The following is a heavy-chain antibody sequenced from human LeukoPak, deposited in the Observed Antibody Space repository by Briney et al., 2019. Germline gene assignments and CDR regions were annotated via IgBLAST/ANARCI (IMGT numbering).Heavy chain of an antibody. V-gene: IGHV1-2*02. Sequence: ASVKVSCKASGYTFINYYMHWVRQAPGQSLEWMGWINPKSGDTNYAQKFQGRVTMTRDTSISTAYMELNTLRSDDTAMYYCVPSSSFEYYFDYWGQGTLVTVSS. CDR2: INPKSGDT. D-gene: IGHD3-16*01. J-gene: IGHJ4*02. CDR3: VPSSSFEYYFDY. CDR1: GYTFINYY.